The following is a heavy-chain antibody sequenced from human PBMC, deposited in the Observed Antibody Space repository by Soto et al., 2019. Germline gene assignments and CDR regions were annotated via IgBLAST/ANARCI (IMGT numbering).Heavy chain of an antibody. V-gene: IGHV2-5*02. CDR1: GFSLSTSGVG. CDR3: AHRGSGWYYFDY. J-gene: IGHJ4*02. CDR2: IYWDDDK. Sequence: SGPTLVNPTQTLTLTCTFSGFSLSTSGVGVGWIRQPPGKALEWLSLIYWDDDKRYSPSLNSRLTITKDTSKNQVVLTMTNMDPVDTATYYCAHRGSGWYYFDYWGQGTLVTVSS. D-gene: IGHD6-19*01.